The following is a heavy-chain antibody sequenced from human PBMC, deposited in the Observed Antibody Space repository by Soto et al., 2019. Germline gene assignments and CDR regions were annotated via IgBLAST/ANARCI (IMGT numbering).Heavy chain of an antibody. V-gene: IGHV3-23*01. J-gene: IGHJ4*02. Sequence: EVQLLESGGGLVQPGGSLRLSCAASGFTFSSYAMSWVRQAPGKGLEWVSAISGSGGSTYYADSVKGRFTISRDNSKNTLYLQMTSLRAEDTAVYYCAKGGVYGSGSYSYWSQGTLVTVSS. CDR2: ISGSGGST. CDR1: GFTFSSYA. D-gene: IGHD3-10*01. CDR3: AKGGVYGSGSYSY.